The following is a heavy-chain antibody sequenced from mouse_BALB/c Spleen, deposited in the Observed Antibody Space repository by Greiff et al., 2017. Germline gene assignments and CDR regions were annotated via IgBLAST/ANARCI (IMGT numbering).Heavy chain of an antibody. V-gene: IGHV7-1*02. Sequence: EVKLVESGGGLVQPGGSLRLSCATSGFTFSDFYMEWVRQPPGKRLEWIAASRNKANDYTTEYSASVKGRFIVSRDTSQSILYLQMNGLRAEDTAIYYCARDASITTAFWYFDVWGAGTTVTVSS. D-gene: IGHD1-2*01. J-gene: IGHJ1*01. CDR1: GFTFSDFY. CDR2: SRNKANDYTT. CDR3: ARDASITTAFWYFDV.